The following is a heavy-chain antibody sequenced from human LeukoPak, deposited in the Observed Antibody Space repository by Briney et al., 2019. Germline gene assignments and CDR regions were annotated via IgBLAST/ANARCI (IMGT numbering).Heavy chain of an antibody. CDR2: FSHSGIA. D-gene: IGHD1-1*01. CDR3: ARNGGHDQEH. V-gene: IGHV4-4*02. Sequence: PSGPVSLTCDVSGATISRGSWWSWVRQPPGKGLEWIGEFSHSGIAKFNPPLKCRVTISVDNSRNQFSLNLISVTAADTAVYFCARNGGHDQEHWGQGILVT. CDR1: GATISRGSW. J-gene: IGHJ4*02.